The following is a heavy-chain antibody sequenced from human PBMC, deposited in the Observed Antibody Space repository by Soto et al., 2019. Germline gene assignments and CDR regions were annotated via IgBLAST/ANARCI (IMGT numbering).Heavy chain of an antibody. CDR3: ARGWGAGAQRFDP. CDR2: IYSSGSI. V-gene: IGHV4-4*07. Sequence: QVELQASGPGLVKPSETLSLTCTVSGGSINNYFWSWIRQSAGKGLEWIGRIYSSGSIKYNPSLKSRVTMSLDTSKNHVSLKRISVTAADTAVYYCARGWGAGAQRFDPWGQGTLVIVSS. D-gene: IGHD3-10*01. CDR1: GGSINNYF. J-gene: IGHJ5*02.